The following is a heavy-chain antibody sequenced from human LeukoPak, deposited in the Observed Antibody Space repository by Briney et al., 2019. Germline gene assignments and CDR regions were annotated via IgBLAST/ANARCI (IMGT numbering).Heavy chain of an antibody. D-gene: IGHD3-22*01. CDR2: IKQDGTER. CDR3: AKAKRQYYDSSGCFDY. V-gene: IGHV3-7*03. J-gene: IGHJ4*02. CDR1: GFTFTTYW. Sequence: GGSLRLSCAASGFTFTTYWMSWVRPAPGKGLEWVANIKQDGTERYYVDSVKGRFTISRDNAKNSLYLQMNSLRAEDTAVYYCAKAKRQYYDSSGCFDYWGQGTLVTVSS.